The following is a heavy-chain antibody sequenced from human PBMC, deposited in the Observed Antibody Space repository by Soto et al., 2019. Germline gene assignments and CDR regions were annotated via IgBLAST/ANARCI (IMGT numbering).Heavy chain of an antibody. Sequence: GGSLRLSCAASGFTFSSYSMNWVRQAPGKGLEWVSSISSSSSYIYYADSVKGRFTISRDNAKNSLYLKMNSLRAEDTAVYYCAHTRGYSYGYDYWGQGTLVTVSS. D-gene: IGHD5-18*01. CDR1: GFTFSSYS. CDR3: AHTRGYSYGYDY. V-gene: IGHV3-21*01. J-gene: IGHJ4*02. CDR2: ISSSSSYI.